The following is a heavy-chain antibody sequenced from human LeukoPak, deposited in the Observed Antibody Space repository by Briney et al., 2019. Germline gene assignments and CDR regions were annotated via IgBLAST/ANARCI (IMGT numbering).Heavy chain of an antibody. CDR3: ARYRPGATGSNAFDI. D-gene: IGHD1-26*01. J-gene: IGHJ3*02. CDR2: IIPIFGTA. CDR1: GGTFSSYA. V-gene: IGHV1-69*05. Sequence: EASVKVSCKASGGTFSSYAISWVRQAPGQGLEWMGRIIPIFGTANYAQKFQGRVTITTDESRSTAYMELSSLRSEDTAVYYCARYRPGATGSNAFDIWGQGTMVTVSS.